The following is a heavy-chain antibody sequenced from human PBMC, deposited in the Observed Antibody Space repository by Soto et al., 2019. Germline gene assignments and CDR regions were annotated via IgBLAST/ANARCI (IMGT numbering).Heavy chain of an antibody. J-gene: IGHJ4*02. CDR1: GYTFTSYG. V-gene: IGHV1-18*01. D-gene: IGHD2-2*01. Sequence: ASVKVSCEASGYTFTSYGISWVRQAPGQGLEWMGWISAYNGNTNYAQKLQGRVTMTTDTSTSTAYMELRSLRSDDTAVYYCARGKIRYCSSTSCYKALAYWGQGTLVTVSS. CDR2: ISAYNGNT. CDR3: ARGKIRYCSSTSCYKALAY.